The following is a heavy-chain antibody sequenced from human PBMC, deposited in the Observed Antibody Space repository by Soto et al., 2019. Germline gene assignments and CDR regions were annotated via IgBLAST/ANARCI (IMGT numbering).Heavy chain of an antibody. J-gene: IGHJ4*02. V-gene: IGHV4-39*01. CDR1: GGSISSSIYY. CDR2: IYYSGST. CDR3: ARTEITLVRDDY. Sequence: SETLSLTCTVSGGSISSSIYYWGWFRQPPGKGLEWIGSIYYSGSTYYNPSLKSRVTISVDTSKNQFSLKLSSVTAADTAVYYCARTEITLVRDDYWGQGTLVTGSS. D-gene: IGHD3-10*01.